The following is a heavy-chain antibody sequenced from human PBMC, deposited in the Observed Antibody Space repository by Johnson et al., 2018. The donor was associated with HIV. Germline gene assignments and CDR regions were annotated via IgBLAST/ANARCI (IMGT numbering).Heavy chain of an antibody. J-gene: IGHJ3*01. CDR1: GFTFDDYG. Sequence: LVESGGGLVQPGRSLRLSCVTSGFTFDDYGMHWVRQAAGKGLEWVSGISWNSGSIAYGDSVKGRFTLSRDNSKNMVYLQMNSLRPEDTAVYYCARDGRDLVTRGSFDVWGQGTVVTVSS. CDR2: ISWNSGSI. D-gene: IGHD3-9*01. CDR3: ARDGRDLVTRGSFDV. V-gene: IGHV3-9*01.